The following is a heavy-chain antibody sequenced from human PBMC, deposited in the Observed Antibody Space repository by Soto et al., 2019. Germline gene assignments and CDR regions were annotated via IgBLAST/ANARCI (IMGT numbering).Heavy chain of an antibody. CDR2: IYYSGST. D-gene: IGHD3-3*01. V-gene: IGHV4-39*01. CDR3: ARFCAFGVVMIDAFDI. CDR1: GCSISSSSYY. J-gene: IGHJ3*02. Sequence: SETLSLTCTVSGCSISSSSYYCGWVRQPPVKGLEWIGSIYYSGSTYYNPSLKSRVTISVDTSKNQFSLKLSSVTAADTAVYYCARFCAFGVVMIDAFDIWGQGTMVTVSS.